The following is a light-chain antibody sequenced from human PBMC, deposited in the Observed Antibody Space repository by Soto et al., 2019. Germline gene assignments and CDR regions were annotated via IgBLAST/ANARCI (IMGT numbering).Light chain of an antibody. Sequence: EIVMTQSPATLSVSPGERATLSCRASQSVSSNLAWYQQKPGQAPRLLIYGASTRATGIPARFSGSGSGTEFTLTISSLQSEDFAVYYCQQYYSNPTFGGGTKVEIK. V-gene: IGKV3-15*01. CDR3: QQYYSNPT. CDR2: GAS. J-gene: IGKJ4*01. CDR1: QSVSSN.